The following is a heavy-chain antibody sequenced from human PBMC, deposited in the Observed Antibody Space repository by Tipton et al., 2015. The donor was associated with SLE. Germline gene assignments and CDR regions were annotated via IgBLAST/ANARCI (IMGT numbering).Heavy chain of an antibody. CDR1: GGSISSGCYY. Sequence: LRLSCTVSGGSISSGCYYWSWIRQPAGKGLEWIGHIYTSGSTNYNPSLKSRVTISVDTSKNQFSLKLSSVTAADTAVYYCARAPFGGTDYWGQGTLVTVSS. D-gene: IGHD4-23*01. J-gene: IGHJ4*02. CDR3: ARAPFGGTDY. V-gene: IGHV4-61*09. CDR2: IYTSGST.